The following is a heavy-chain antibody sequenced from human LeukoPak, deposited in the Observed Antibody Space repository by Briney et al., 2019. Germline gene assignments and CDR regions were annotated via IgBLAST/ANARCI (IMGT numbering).Heavy chain of an antibody. J-gene: IGHJ4*02. V-gene: IGHV3-30*03. Sequence: PGGSLRLSCAASGFTFRSYGMHWVRQAPGKGLDWVAVISYDGTNKYYADSVKGRFTISRDNSKNTLYLQMNSLRADDTAVYYCARGYLRRDYWGQGTLVTVSS. CDR3: ARGYLRRDY. D-gene: IGHD2-21*01. CDR1: GFTFRSYG. CDR2: ISYDGTNK.